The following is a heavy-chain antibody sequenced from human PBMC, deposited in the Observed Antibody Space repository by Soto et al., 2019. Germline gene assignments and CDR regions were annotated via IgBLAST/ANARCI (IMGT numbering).Heavy chain of an antibody. Sequence: QVRLLESGGGVVQPGTSLKVSCAASGFMFRSYGMHWVRQAPGKGLEWVAVISDDGSNKYYGDSVKGRFTISRDNTKNTVLLQMNSLRADDTGLYYCGRDSRALSVVSYGMEFWGQGTPVTVSS. CDR1: GFMFRSYG. CDR2: ISDDGSNK. V-gene: IGHV3-30*03. CDR3: GRDSRALSVVSYGMEF. D-gene: IGHD2-2*01. J-gene: IGHJ6*02.